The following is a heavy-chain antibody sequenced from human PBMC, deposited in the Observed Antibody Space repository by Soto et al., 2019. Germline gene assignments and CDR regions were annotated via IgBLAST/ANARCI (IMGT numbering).Heavy chain of an antibody. CDR1: GYTFTTYG. J-gene: IGHJ4*02. Sequence: QVQLVQSGAEVKKPGASVKVSCKASGYTFTTYGINWVRQAPGQGLEWMGWISTSNGNTHYAQSLQGRVTMTTDKSTSTAYMELRSLGSDDSAVYYCARRSGSYIYYYYFDYWGQGTLVTVSS. V-gene: IGHV1-18*04. CDR2: ISTSNGNT. D-gene: IGHD3-10*01. CDR3: ARRSGSYIYYYYFDY.